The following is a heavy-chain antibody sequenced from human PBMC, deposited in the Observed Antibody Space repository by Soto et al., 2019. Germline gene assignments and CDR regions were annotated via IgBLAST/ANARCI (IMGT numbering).Heavy chain of an antibody. CDR3: ARENSYFDY. V-gene: IGHV1-18*01. CDR1: GYTFRNFG. CDR2: ISAYNANA. Sequence: QIQLLQSGAEVKKPGASVKVTCKASGYTFRNFGITWVRQAPGQGLEWRGWISAYNANANYAQKFQGRITMTADTSTSTAYMELRSLTSDDTAVYYCARENSYFDYWGQGTLVTVSS. J-gene: IGHJ4*02.